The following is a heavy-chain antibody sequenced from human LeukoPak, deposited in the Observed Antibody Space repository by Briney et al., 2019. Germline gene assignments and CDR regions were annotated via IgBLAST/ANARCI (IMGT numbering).Heavy chain of an antibody. V-gene: IGHV3-48*02. Sequence: PGGSLRLSCAASGFTFSSYSMNWVRQAPGKGLEWVSYISSSSSTIYYADSVKGRFTISRDNAKNSLYLQMNSLRDEDTAVYYCARDPGGHYDFWSGYPYYFDYWGQGTLVTVSS. CDR2: ISSSSSTI. CDR3: ARDPGGHYDFWSGYPYYFDY. J-gene: IGHJ4*02. CDR1: GFTFSSYS. D-gene: IGHD3-3*01.